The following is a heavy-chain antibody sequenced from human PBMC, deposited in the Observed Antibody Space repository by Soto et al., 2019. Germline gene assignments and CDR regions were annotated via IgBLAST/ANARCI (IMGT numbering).Heavy chain of an antibody. CDR2: IYSGGST. D-gene: IGHD2-15*01. Sequence: GGSLRLSCAASGFTVSSNYMSWVRQAPGKGLEWVSVIYSGGSTYYADSVKGRFTISRGNSKNTLYLQMNSLRAEDTAVYYCAFGLGYCSGGSCYPYYWGQGTLVTSPQ. J-gene: IGHJ4*02. CDR3: AFGLGYCSGGSCYPYY. CDR1: GFTVSSNY. V-gene: IGHV3-53*01.